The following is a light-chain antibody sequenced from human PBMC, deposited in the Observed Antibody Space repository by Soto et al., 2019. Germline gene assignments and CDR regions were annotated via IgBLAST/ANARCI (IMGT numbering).Light chain of an antibody. J-gene: IGKJ4*01. CDR2: KAS. Sequence: DIQLTQSPSFLSASVGDRVTITCRVSQGINNYLVWYQQKPGKAPNLLIYKASRLETGVPSRFSGSGSGTEFTLTISFLQPDDFATYYCQQYNSYSPLTFGGGTKVEIK. CDR1: QGINNY. CDR3: QQYNSYSPLT. V-gene: IGKV1-5*03.